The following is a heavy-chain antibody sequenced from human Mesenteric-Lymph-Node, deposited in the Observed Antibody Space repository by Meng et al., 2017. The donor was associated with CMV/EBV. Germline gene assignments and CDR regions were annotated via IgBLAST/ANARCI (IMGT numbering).Heavy chain of an antibody. CDR2: ISSSSSYI. V-gene: IGHV3-21*05. J-gene: IGHJ4*02. CDR1: GFTFSSYS. Sequence: GESLKISCAASGFTFSSYSMNWVRQAPGKGLEWVSYISSSSSYIYYADSVKGRFTISRDNAKNSLYLQMNSLRAEDTAVYYCARGNCRSTSCYCDYWGQGTLVTVSS. D-gene: IGHD2-2*01. CDR3: ARGNCRSTSCYCDY.